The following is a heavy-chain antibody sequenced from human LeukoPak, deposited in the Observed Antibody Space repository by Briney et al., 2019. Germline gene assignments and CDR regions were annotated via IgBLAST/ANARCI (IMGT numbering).Heavy chain of an antibody. CDR1: GGSFSGYY. D-gene: IGHD3-10*01. CDR2: INHSGST. J-gene: IGHJ4*02. Sequence: PSETLSLTCAVYGGSFSGYYWSWIRQPPGKGLEWIGEINHSGSTNYNPSLKSRVTISVDTSKNQFSLKLSSVTAADTAVYYCARSRGYYGSGSYYNPGIFGYWGQGTLVTVSS. V-gene: IGHV4-34*01. CDR3: ARSRGYYGSGSYYNPGIFGY.